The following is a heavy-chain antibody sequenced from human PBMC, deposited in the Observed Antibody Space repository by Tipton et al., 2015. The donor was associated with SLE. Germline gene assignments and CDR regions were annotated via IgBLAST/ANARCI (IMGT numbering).Heavy chain of an antibody. CDR3: AREELLGFCFGY. CDR2: IKQDGSEK. J-gene: IGHJ4*02. Sequence: GSLRVSCAASRFTFSSYWMSWVRQAPGKGLEWVANIKQDGSEKYYVDSVKGRFTISRDNAKNSLYLQMNSLRAEDTAVYYCAREELLGFCFGYWGQGTLVTVSS. CDR1: RFTFSSYW. V-gene: IGHV3-7*01. D-gene: IGHD2-15*01.